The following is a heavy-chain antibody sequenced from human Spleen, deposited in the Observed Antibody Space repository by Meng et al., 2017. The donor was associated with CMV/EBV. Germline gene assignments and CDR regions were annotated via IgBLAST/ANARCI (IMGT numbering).Heavy chain of an antibody. D-gene: IGHD3-10*01. CDR1: GDSVSSYY. Sequence: ESLKISCTVSGDSVSSYYWSWIRQPPGKGLEWIGYIYYSGSTNYNPSLKSRVTISVDTSKNQFSLKLSSVTAADTAVYYCARHITWDFDYWGQGRLVTVSS. CDR2: IYYSGST. V-gene: IGHV4-59*02. J-gene: IGHJ4*02. CDR3: ARHITWDFDY.